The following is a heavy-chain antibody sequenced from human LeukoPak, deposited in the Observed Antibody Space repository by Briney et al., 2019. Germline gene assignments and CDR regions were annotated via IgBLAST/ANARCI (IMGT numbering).Heavy chain of an antibody. V-gene: IGHV1-8*01. D-gene: IGHD3-9*01. CDR1: GCTFTSYD. J-gene: IGHJ5*02. CDR3: ARGDRDILTGYRGYWFDP. Sequence: ASVKVSCKASGCTFTSYDINWVRQATGQGLEWMGWMNPNSGNTGYAQRFQGKVTMTRNTSISTAYMELSSLRSEDTAVYYCARGDRDILTGYRGYWFDPWGQGTLVTVSS. CDR2: MNPNSGNT.